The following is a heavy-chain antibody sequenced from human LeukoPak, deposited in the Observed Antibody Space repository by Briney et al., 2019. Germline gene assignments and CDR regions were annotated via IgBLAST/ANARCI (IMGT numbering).Heavy chain of an antibody. Sequence: ASVKVSCKASGYTFTGYYIHWVRQAPGQGLEWMGRIIPILGIANYAQKFQGRVTITADKSTSTAYMELSSLRSEDTAVYYCARAPDYYDSSGSHAGIDYWGQGTLVTVSS. D-gene: IGHD3-22*01. CDR3: ARAPDYYDSSGSHAGIDY. CDR1: GYTFTGYY. CDR2: IIPILGIA. V-gene: IGHV1-69*04. J-gene: IGHJ4*02.